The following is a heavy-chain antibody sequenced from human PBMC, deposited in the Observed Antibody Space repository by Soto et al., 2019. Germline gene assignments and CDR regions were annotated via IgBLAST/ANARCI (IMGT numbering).Heavy chain of an antibody. V-gene: IGHV1-18*01. CDR1: GYTFTSYG. J-gene: IGHJ4*02. Sequence: ASVKVSCKASGYTFTSYGISWVRQAPGQGLEWMGWISAYNGNTNYAQKLQGRVTMTTDTSTSTAYMELRSLRSDDTAVYYCARDLPPRGRGYSGYDHYFDYWGQGTLVTVSS. D-gene: IGHD5-12*01. CDR3: ARDLPPRGRGYSGYDHYFDY. CDR2: ISAYNGNT.